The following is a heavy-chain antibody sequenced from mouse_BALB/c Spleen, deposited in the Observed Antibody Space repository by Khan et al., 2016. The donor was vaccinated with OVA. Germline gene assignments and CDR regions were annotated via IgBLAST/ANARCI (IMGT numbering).Heavy chain of an antibody. CDR3: VRTAAYGDYVEAWFAY. CDR2: INPYNGGT. Sequence: EVQLQQSGPELVKPGASMKMSCKASGYSFTGYTMNWVKQSRVKNLEWIGLINPYNGGTAYNLKFGGKATLTVDNTSNTADMELLRLTSEDSSVDCVVRTAAYGDYVEAWFAYWGQGTLVTVSA. J-gene: IGHJ3*01. D-gene: IGHD2-13*01. CDR1: GYSFTGYT. V-gene: IGHV1-37*01.